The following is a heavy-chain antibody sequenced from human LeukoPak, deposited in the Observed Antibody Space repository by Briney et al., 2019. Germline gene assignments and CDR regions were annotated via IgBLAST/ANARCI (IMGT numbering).Heavy chain of an antibody. Sequence: GSLRLSCAASGFTFSNAWMSWVRQAPGKGLEWVSVIYSGGSTYYADSVKGRFTISRDNSKNTLYLQMNSLRAEDTAVYYCASGTMVRGVMSGMDVWGQGTTVTVSS. CDR3: ASGTMVRGVMSGMDV. CDR1: GFTFSNAW. CDR2: IYSGGST. J-gene: IGHJ6*02. D-gene: IGHD3-10*01. V-gene: IGHV3-66*01.